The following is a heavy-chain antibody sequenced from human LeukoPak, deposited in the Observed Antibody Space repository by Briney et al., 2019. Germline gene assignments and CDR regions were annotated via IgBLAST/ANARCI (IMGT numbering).Heavy chain of an antibody. Sequence: GGSLRLSCAASGFTFSSYAMHWVRQAPGKGLEWVAVISYDGSNKYYADSVKGRFTISRDNSKNTLYLQMNSLRAEDTAVYYCARDGGSYYFDYWGQGTLVTVSS. CDR2: ISYDGSNK. V-gene: IGHV3-30*04. CDR1: GFTFSSYA. D-gene: IGHD1-26*01. CDR3: ARDGGSYYFDY. J-gene: IGHJ4*02.